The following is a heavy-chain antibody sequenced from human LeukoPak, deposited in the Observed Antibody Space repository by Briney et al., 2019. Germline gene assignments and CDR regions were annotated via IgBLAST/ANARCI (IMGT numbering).Heavy chain of an antibody. D-gene: IGHD3-22*01. Sequence: SGGSLRLSCAASGFTFSSYGMHWVRQAPGKGLEWVSYIGSTSSTIYYADSVKGRFTISRDNAKNSLYYCARDHHRRLYDSQARDTFDIWGQGTMVTVSS. J-gene: IGHJ3*02. V-gene: IGHV3-48*01. CDR1: GFTFSSYG. CDR3: DTFDI. CDR2: IGSTSSTI.